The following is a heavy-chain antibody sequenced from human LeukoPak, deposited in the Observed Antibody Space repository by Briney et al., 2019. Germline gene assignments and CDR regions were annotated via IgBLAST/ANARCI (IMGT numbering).Heavy chain of an antibody. J-gene: IGHJ4*02. CDR2: IQYDGSNK. D-gene: IGHD3-16*01. V-gene: IGHV3-30*02. Sequence: SGGSLRLSCAASGFTFSSYGMHWVRQAQGKGLEWVAFIQYDGSNKYYADSVKGRFTISRDNSKNTLYLQMNSLRAEDTAVYYCAKDRGRGKADYFDYWGQGTLVTVSS. CDR1: GFTFSSYG. CDR3: AKDRGRGKADYFDY.